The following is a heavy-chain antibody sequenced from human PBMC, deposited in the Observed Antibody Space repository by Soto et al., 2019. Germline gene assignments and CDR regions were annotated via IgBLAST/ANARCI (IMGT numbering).Heavy chain of an antibody. J-gene: IGHJ4*02. CDR2: INPSGGST. V-gene: IGHV1-46*01. D-gene: IGHD1-26*01. CDR3: ARPRIVGASHFDY. Sequence: ASVKVSCKASGYTFTSYYTHWVRQAPGQGLEWMGIINPSGGSTSYAQKFQGRVTMTRDTSTSTVYMELSSLRSEDTAVYYCARPRIVGASHFDYWGQGTLVTVS. CDR1: GYTFTSYY.